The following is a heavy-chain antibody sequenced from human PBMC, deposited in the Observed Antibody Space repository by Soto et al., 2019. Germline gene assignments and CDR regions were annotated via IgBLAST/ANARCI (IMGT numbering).Heavy chain of an antibody. Sequence: SVKVSCKASGGTFSSYAISWVRQAPGQGLEWMGGIIPIFGTANYAQRFQGRVTITADESTSTAYMELSSLRSEDTAVYYCARAKYSSSPHCGMDVWGQGTTVTVSS. CDR3: ARAKYSSSPHCGMDV. CDR2: IIPIFGTA. V-gene: IGHV1-69*13. CDR1: GGTFSSYA. J-gene: IGHJ6*02. D-gene: IGHD6-6*01.